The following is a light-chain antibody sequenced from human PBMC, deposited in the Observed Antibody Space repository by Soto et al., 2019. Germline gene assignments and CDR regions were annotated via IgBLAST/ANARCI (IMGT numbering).Light chain of an antibody. V-gene: IGLV2-14*01. Sequence: QSALTQPASVSGSPGQSITISCTGTSSDVGGYNYVSWYQQHPGKAPKLMIYDVSNRPSGVSNHFSGSKSGNTASLTISGLQAEDEADYYCSSYTSSSTFYVFGTGTKVTV. CDR3: SSYTSSSTFYV. CDR2: DVS. J-gene: IGLJ1*01. CDR1: SSDVGGYNY.